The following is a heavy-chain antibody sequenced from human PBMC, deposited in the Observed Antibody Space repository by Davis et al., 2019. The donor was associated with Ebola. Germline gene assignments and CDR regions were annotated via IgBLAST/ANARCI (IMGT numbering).Heavy chain of an antibody. J-gene: IGHJ4*02. CDR3: ARLPTYCGGDCYYLDY. V-gene: IGHV4-34*01. D-gene: IGHD2-21*01. CDR2: INHSGST. CDR1: GGSFSGYY. Sequence: GSLRLSCAVYGGSFSGYYWSWIRQPPGKGLEWIGEINHSGSTNCNPSLKSRVTISVDTSKNQFSLKLSSVTAADTAVYYCARLPTYCGGDCYYLDYWGQGTLVTVSS.